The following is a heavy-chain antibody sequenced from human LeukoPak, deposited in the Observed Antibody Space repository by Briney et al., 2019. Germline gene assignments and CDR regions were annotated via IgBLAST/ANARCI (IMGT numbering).Heavy chain of an antibody. Sequence: GGSLRLSCAASGFTFSNAWMNWVRQAPGKGLVWVSRINSDGSITTYADSVKGRFTISRDNAENTLFLQMNSLRAEDTAVYYCVKSGIPGPLAFDIWGQGTVVTVSS. V-gene: IGHV3-74*01. CDR1: GFTFSNAW. CDR3: VKSGIPGPLAFDI. J-gene: IGHJ3*02. CDR2: INSDGSIT. D-gene: IGHD3-10*01.